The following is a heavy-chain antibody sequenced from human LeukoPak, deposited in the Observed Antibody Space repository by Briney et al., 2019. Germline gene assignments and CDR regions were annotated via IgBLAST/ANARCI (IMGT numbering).Heavy chain of an antibody. CDR3: AKDRGYSYGYFDY. CDR1: GGTFSSYA. J-gene: IGHJ4*02. D-gene: IGHD5-18*01. CDR2: IIPIFGTA. V-gene: IGHV1-69*05. Sequence: ASVKVSCKASGGTFSSYAISWVRQAPGQGIEWMGGIIPIFGTANYAQKFQGRVTITTDESTSTAYMELSSLRSEDTAVYYCAKDRGYSYGYFDYWGQGTLVTVSS.